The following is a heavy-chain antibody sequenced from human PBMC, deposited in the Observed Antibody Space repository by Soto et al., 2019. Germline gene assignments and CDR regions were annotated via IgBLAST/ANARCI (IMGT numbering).Heavy chain of an antibody. CDR3: AGEGVTTIRSLPWMGYHYYGLDV. D-gene: IGHD1-26*01. Sequence: QVQLVQSGAEVKKPGSSVKVSCRASGGTFSSHTISWVRQAPGQGLEWMGGIMPMFGVTNYARKFQGRLTMTANESTTTAYMEVISLTSEDTAVYYCAGEGVTTIRSLPWMGYHYYGLDVWGQGTTVIVSS. CDR2: IMPMFGVT. J-gene: IGHJ6*02. V-gene: IGHV1-69*12. CDR1: GGTFSSHT.